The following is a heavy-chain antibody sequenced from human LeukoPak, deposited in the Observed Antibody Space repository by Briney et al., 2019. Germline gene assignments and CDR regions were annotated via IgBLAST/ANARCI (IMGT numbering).Heavy chain of an antibody. D-gene: IGHD4/OR15-4a*01. V-gene: IGHV3-66*01. Sequence: GGSLRLSCAASGFTFRKFPMGWVRQAPGRGVEWVSVLYSGGATYYADSVKGRFTISRDNSKNIVFLQMNDLRTEDTAFYYCTRDSANYHFAYWGQGALVTVSS. CDR2: LYSGGAT. CDR3: TRDSANYHFAY. CDR1: GFTFRKFP. J-gene: IGHJ4*02.